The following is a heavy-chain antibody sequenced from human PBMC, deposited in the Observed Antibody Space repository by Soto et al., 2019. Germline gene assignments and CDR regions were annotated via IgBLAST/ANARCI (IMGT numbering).Heavy chain of an antibody. V-gene: IGHV1-69*12. CDR1: GGTFSSYA. D-gene: IGHD2-21*01. CDR3: ARDSGGGDPMGQFDP. Sequence: QVQLVQSGAEVKKPGSSVKVSCKASGGTFSSYAISWGRQAAGQGLEWMGGIIPIFGTANYAQKFQGRVTITADESTGTAYMELSSLRAEDTAVYYCARDSGGGDPMGQFDPWGQGTLVTVSS. CDR2: IIPIFGTA. J-gene: IGHJ5*02.